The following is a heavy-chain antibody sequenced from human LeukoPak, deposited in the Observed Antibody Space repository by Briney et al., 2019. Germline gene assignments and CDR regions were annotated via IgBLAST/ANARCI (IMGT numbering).Heavy chain of an antibody. CDR1: GGTFSSYA. Sequence: SVKVSCKASGGTFSSYAISWVRQAPGQGLEWMGGIIPIFGTANYAQKFQGRVTITTDESTSTAYMGLSSLRSEDTAVYYCARDGYDSSGYYPGVFNWFDPWGQGTLVTVSS. D-gene: IGHD3-22*01. CDR2: IIPIFGTA. CDR3: ARDGYDSSGYYPGVFNWFDP. J-gene: IGHJ5*02. V-gene: IGHV1-69*05.